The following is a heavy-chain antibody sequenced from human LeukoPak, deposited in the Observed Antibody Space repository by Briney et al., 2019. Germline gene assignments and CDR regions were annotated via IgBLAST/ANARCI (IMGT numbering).Heavy chain of an antibody. V-gene: IGHV1-2*02. CDR3: ARRHSGSYFFDY. J-gene: IGHJ4*02. CDR2: INPNSGGT. CDR1: GYTFTGYY. Sequence: ASVKVSCKASGYTFTGYYMHWVRQAPGQGLEWMGWINPNSGGTNYAQKFQGRVTMTRDTSISTAYMELSRLRSDDTAVYYCARRHSGSYFFDYWGQGTLVTVSS. D-gene: IGHD1-26*01.